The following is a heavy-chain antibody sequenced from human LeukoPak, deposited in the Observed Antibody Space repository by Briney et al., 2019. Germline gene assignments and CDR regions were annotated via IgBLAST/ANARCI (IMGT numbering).Heavy chain of an antibody. J-gene: IGHJ4*02. V-gene: IGHV3-30-3*01. CDR1: GFTFSSNA. CDR3: ARDFNWAFDY. Sequence: GGSLRLSCSASGFTFSSNAMSWVRQVPGKGLEWLAIISHDGNTGHYADSVKGRFTISRDNSKDTVDLQMNSLRADDTAVYYCARDFNWAFDYWGQGTLVTVSS. CDR2: ISHDGNTG. D-gene: IGHD3-16*01.